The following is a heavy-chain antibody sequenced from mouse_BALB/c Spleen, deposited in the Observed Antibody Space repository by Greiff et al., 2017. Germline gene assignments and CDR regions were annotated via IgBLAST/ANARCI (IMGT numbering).Heavy chain of an antibody. D-gene: IGHD1-2*01. CDR3: ARNGHYFDY. CDR1: GYSITSGYY. CDR2: ISYDGSN. V-gene: IGHV3-6*02. J-gene: IGHJ2*01. Sequence: EVKLQESGPGLVKPSQSLSLTCSVTGYSITSGYYWNWIRQFPGNKLEWMGYISYDGSNNYNPSLKNRISITRDTSKNQFFLKLNSVTTEDTATYYCARNGHYFDYWGQGTTLTVSS.